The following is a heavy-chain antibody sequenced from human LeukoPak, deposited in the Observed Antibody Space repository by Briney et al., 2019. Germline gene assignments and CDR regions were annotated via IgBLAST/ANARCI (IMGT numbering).Heavy chain of an antibody. J-gene: IGHJ4*02. CDR3: TRHWATG. CDR1: GFTFSGSA. Sequence: PGGSLRLSCAASGFTFSGSAMHWVRQASGKGLEWVGGIRSKANSYATAYAASVKGRFTISRDDSKTTAYLQMNSLKPEDTAVYYCTRHWATGWGQGTLVTVSS. CDR2: IRSKANSYAT. D-gene: IGHD5-12*01. V-gene: IGHV3-73*01.